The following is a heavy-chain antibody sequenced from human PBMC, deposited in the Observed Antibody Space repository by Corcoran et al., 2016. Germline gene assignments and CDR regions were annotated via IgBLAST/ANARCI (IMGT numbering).Heavy chain of an antibody. V-gene: IGHV4-34*01. J-gene: IGHJ4*02. CDR2: INHSGST. Sequence: QVQLQQWGAGLLKPSETLSLTCAVYGRSFSGYYWSLIRQPPGKGLEWIGEINHSGSTDYNPSLKSRVTISVDTSKNQFSLKLGSVTAADTAVYYGARGCGYDIRLGGRAFDSWGQGTLVTVSS. CDR1: GRSFSGYY. CDR3: ARGCGYDIRLGGRAFDS. D-gene: IGHD3-22*01.